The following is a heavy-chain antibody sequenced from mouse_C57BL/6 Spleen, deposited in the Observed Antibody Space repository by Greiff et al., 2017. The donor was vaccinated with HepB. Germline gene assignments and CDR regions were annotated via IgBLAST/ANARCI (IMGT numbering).Heavy chain of an antibody. Sequence: EVQLQQSGPELVKPGASVKISCKASGYTFTDYYMNWVKQSHGKSLEWIGDINPNNGGTSYNQKFKGKATLTVDKSSSTAYMELRSLTSEDSAVYYCARKLSHYWGQGTTLTVSS. V-gene: IGHV1-26*01. J-gene: IGHJ2*01. CDR1: GYTFTDYY. CDR2: INPNNGGT. D-gene: IGHD1-1*02. CDR3: ARKLSHY.